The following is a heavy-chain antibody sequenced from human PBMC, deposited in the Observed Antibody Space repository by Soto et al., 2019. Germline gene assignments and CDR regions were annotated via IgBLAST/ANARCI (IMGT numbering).Heavy chain of an antibody. CDR1: GGSISSGY. CDR3: ARGGGTYCGGSSCYRSRAFDL. CDR2: IYYTWGI. J-gene: IGHJ3*01. D-gene: IGHD2-15*01. Sequence: QVQLQESAPGLVKPPETLSLNCTVSGGSISSGYWSWIRQPPGKGLEWIGHIYYTWGIAYNASLRSRITIAIHASKPHFAPKLSSVSAADSAVYFCARGGGTYCGGSSCYRSRAFDLWGLGTMVTVSS. V-gene: IGHV4-59*12.